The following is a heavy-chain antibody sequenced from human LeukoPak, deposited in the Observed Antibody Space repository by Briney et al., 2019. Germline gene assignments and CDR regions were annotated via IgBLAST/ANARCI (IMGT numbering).Heavy chain of an antibody. J-gene: IGHJ4*02. CDR1: GGSFSGYY. V-gene: IGHV4-34*01. Sequence: SETLSLTCAVYGGSFSGYYWSWIRPPPGKGLEWIGEINHSGSTNYNPSLKSRVTISVDTSKNQFSLKLSSVTAADTAVYYCARGDYYDSSGSTGVFDYWGQGTLVTVSS. D-gene: IGHD3-22*01. CDR2: INHSGST. CDR3: ARGDYYDSSGSTGVFDY.